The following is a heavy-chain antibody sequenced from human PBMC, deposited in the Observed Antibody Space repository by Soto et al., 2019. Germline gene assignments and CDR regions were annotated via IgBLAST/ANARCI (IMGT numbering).Heavy chain of an antibody. CDR3: ARDRRSLYYDGSGLDY. V-gene: IGHV4-30-2*01. Sequence: SETLSLTCAVSGGSISSGGFSWTWIRQPPGGGLEWIGNIYHSGTASYNPALTSRVTISIDISKNLFSLTLRSVTAADTALYYCARDRRSLYYDGSGLDYWDQGTLVTVSS. J-gene: IGHJ4*02. D-gene: IGHD3-22*01. CDR1: GGSISSGGFS. CDR2: IYHSGTA.